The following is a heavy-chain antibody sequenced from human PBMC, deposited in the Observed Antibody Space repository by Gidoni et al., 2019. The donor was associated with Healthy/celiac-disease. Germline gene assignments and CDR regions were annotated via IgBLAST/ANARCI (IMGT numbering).Heavy chain of an antibody. CDR1: VVTFSSYG. Sequence: QVQLVESGVGVVQPGGSLRLSCAAAVVTFSSYGMHWVRQAPGTWLDLVEFIRYDGSNKYYADSVKGRFTISRDNSKNTLYLQMNSLRAEDTAVYYCAKDLEREWELLRVGFDYWGQGTLVTVSS. CDR3: AKDLEREWELLRVGFDY. D-gene: IGHD1-26*01. CDR2: IRYDGSNK. J-gene: IGHJ4*02. V-gene: IGHV3-30*02.